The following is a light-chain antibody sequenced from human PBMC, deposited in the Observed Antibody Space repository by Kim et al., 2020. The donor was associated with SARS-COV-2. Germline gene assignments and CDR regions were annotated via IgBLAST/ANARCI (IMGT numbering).Light chain of an antibody. V-gene: IGKV3-20*01. J-gene: IGKJ2*01. Sequence: EIVLTQSPGTLSLSPGERATLSCRASQSVSSSYLAWYQQKPGQAPRLLIYRASSRATGIPARFSASGSGTDFTLTINRLEPEDFAIYYCQQYGSSPVFGQGTKLEI. CDR3: QQYGSSPV. CDR1: QSVSSSY. CDR2: RAS.